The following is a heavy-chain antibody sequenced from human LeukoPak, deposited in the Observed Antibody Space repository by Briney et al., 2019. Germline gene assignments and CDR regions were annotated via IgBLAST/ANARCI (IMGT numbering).Heavy chain of an antibody. CDR2: IKKDGSEQ. CDR3: ARDLGWLQSDY. CDR1: GFSFSDHW. J-gene: IGHJ4*02. V-gene: IGHV3-7*01. D-gene: IGHD5-24*01. Sequence: GGSLRLSCVASGFSFSDHWMNWFRQALGKGLEWVATIKKDGSEQYYVDSMKGRLTISRDNAKNSVYLQIHNLRAEDTAVYYCARDLGWLQSDYWGQGTLVTVSS.